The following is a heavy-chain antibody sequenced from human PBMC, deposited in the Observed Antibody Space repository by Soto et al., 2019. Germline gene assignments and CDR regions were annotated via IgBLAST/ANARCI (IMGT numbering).Heavy chain of an antibody. CDR1: GFTWSSYD. Sequence: GGSLRLSCAVSGFTWSSYDMSWVRQAPGKGLEWVSTVLVAGSTHYPDSVKGRFTISRDNSKNTLFLQMNSLTAGDTAVYYCAKATATGGGAFDICGQGTMVTVSS. V-gene: IGHV3-23*01. J-gene: IGHJ3*02. CDR2: VLVAGST. D-gene: IGHD2-8*02. CDR3: AKATATGGGAFDI.